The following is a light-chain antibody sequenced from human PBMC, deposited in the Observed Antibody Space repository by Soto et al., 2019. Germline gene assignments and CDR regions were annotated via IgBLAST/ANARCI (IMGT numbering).Light chain of an antibody. V-gene: IGKV1-5*03. J-gene: IGKJ1*01. Sequence: DIQMTQSPSSVSASVGDRVTITCRASQTISSWLAWYQQKPGKAPKLLIYKASTLKSGVPSRFSGSGSGTEFTLTISSLQPDDFATYYCQHYNSYSEAFGQGTKGDIK. CDR3: QHYNSYSEA. CDR1: QTISSW. CDR2: KAS.